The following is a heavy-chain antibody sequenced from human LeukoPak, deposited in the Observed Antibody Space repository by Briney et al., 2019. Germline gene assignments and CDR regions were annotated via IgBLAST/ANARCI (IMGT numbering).Heavy chain of an antibody. V-gene: IGHV3-7*03. Sequence: GGSLRLSCAASKFTFSSYWMSWVRQAPGKGLEWVANIKQDGSEKYYVDSVKGRFTISRDNAKNSLYLQMNSLRAEDTAVYYCARGNYWGQGTLVTVSS. CDR1: KFTFSSYW. J-gene: IGHJ4*02. CDR3: ARGNY. CDR2: IKQDGSEK.